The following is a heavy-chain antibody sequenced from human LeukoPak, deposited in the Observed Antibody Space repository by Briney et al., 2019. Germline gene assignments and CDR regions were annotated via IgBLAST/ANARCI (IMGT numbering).Heavy chain of an antibody. J-gene: IGHJ5*02. V-gene: IGHV4-34*01. Sequence: GSLRLSCAASGFTFDDHGMSWVRQTPGKGLEWIGEINHSGSTNYNPSLKSRVTISVDTSKNQFSLKLSSVTAADTAVYYCARLRQWLVRWFDPWGQGTLVTVSS. D-gene: IGHD6-19*01. CDR3: ARLRQWLVRWFDP. CDR1: GFTFDDHG. CDR2: INHSGST.